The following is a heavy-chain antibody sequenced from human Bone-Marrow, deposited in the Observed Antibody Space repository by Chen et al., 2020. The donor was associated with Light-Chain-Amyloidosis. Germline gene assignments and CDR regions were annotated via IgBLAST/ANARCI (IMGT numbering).Heavy chain of an antibody. J-gene: IGHJ6*02. CDR1: GFTFSDYY. Sequence: QVQLVESGGGLVKPGGSLRLSCAASGFTFSDYYMSWIRQAPGKGLEWVSYLSSSGSTIYYADSVKGRFTISRDNAKNSLYLQMNSLRAEDTAVYYCARERVLVPYYYYGMDVWGQGTTVTVSS. CDR2: LSSSGSTI. D-gene: IGHD6-6*01. CDR3: ARERVLVPYYYYGMDV. V-gene: IGHV3-11*01.